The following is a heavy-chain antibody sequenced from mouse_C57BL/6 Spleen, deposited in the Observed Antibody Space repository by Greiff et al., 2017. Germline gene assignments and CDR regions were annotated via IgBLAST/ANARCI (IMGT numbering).Heavy chain of an antibody. V-gene: IGHV1-53*01. CDR2: INPSNGGT. Sequence: VQLQQPGTELVKPGASVKLSCKASGYTFTSYWMHWVKQRPGQGLEWIGNINPSNGGTNYNEKFKSKATLTVDKSSSTAYMQLSSLTSEDSAVYYCARRPITTVVAPYAMDYWGQGTSVTVSS. D-gene: IGHD1-1*01. CDR3: ARRPITTVVAPYAMDY. CDR1: GYTFTSYW. J-gene: IGHJ4*01.